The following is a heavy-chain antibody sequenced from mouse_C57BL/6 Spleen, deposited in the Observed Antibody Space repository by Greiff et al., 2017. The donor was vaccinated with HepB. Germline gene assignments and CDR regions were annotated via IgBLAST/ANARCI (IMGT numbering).Heavy chain of an antibody. CDR1: GYAFTNYL. CDR3: ASPRFAY. J-gene: IGHJ3*01. Sequence: VQLQQSGAELVRPGTSVKVSCKASGYAFTNYLIEWVKQRPGQGLEWIGVINPGSGGTNYNEKFKGKATLTADKSSSTAYMQLSSLTSGDSAVYFCASPRFAYWGQGTLVTVSA. V-gene: IGHV1-54*01. CDR2: INPGSGGT.